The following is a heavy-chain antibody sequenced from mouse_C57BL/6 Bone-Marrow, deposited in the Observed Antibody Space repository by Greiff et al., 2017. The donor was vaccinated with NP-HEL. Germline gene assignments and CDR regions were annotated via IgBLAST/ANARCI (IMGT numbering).Heavy chain of an antibody. D-gene: IGHD1-1*01. CDR1: GYTFTDYE. CDR3: TRSSYPFYAMDY. CDR2: IDPENGGT. Sequence: VQLQQSGAELVRPGASVTLSCKASGYTFTDYEMHWVKQTPVHGLEWIGAIDPENGGTAYNQKFKGKAILTADKSSSTAYMELRSLTSEDSAVYYCTRSSYPFYAMDYWGQGTAVTVSS. V-gene: IGHV1-15*01. J-gene: IGHJ4*01.